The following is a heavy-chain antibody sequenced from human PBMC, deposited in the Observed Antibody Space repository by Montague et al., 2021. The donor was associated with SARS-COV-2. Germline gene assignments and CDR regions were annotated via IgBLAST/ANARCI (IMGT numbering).Heavy chain of an antibody. V-gene: IGHV4-34*01. CDR3: ACGDENGSGYMDV. D-gene: IGHD1-26*01. J-gene: IGHJ6*03. Sequence: SETLSLTCAVSNGSFSSFYWNWIRQPPGKGLEWIGEISHGGSTYYNSSLKSRLTITVDTSKNQFSLNLRPVTAADTAAYYCACGDENGSGYMDVWGKGTTVTVSS. CDR1: NGSFSSFY. CDR2: ISHGGST.